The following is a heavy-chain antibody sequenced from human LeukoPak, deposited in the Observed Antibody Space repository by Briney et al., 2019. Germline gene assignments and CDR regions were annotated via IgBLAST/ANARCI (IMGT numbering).Heavy chain of an antibody. CDR3: ARDQVGGL. CDR2: IYYSGST. V-gene: IGHV4-59*11. D-gene: IGHD1-26*01. Sequence: SETLSLTCTVSGGSISSHYWSWIRQPPGKGLEWIGYIYYSGSTNYNPSLKSRVTISVDTSKNQFSLKLSSVTAADTAVYYCARDQVGGLWGQETLVTVSS. CDR1: GGSISSHY. J-gene: IGHJ4*02.